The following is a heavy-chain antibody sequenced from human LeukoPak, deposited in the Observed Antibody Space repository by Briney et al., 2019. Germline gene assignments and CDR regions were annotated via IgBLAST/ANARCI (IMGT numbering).Heavy chain of an antibody. Sequence: SETLSLTCTVSGDXISSYYWSWIRQPPGKGLEWIGYIYYSGSTKYNPSLKSRVTISVDTSKNQFSLKLSSVTAADTAVYYCARDRQATTAYDAFDIWGRGTIVTVSS. CDR3: ARDRQATTAYDAFDI. J-gene: IGHJ3*02. V-gene: IGHV4-59*01. CDR2: IYYSGST. CDR1: GDXISSYY. D-gene: IGHD4-17*01.